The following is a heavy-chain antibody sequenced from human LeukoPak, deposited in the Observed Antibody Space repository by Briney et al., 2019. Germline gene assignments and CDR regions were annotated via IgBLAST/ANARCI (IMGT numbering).Heavy chain of an antibody. V-gene: IGHV3-30*04. CDR3: ARDGRWLAYFDH. Sequence: PGGFLRLSCTAPGFSFSDYAMHWVRQAPGKGLEWLAIISHDGKNKEYADSVKGRFTISRDNSKKALYLQMNSLRPEDTAVYYCARDGRWLAYFDHWGQGTLVTVSS. J-gene: IGHJ4*02. D-gene: IGHD6-19*01. CDR2: ISHDGKNK. CDR1: GFSFSDYA.